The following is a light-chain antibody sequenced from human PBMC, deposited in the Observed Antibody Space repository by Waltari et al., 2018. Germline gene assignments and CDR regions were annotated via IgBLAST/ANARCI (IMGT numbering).Light chain of an antibody. J-gene: IGLJ2*01. V-gene: IGLV1-36*01. Sequence: QSVLTQTPSVSEAPRQRVTISCSGSRSNIGNNAVNWYQQVPGKAPKLLVFAADLLPSGASDRFSGSKSGTSASLAISGLRSEDEGVDFCAAWDDSLKGVLFGGGTKLTVL. CDR2: AAD. CDR3: AAWDDSLKGVL. CDR1: RSNIGNNA.